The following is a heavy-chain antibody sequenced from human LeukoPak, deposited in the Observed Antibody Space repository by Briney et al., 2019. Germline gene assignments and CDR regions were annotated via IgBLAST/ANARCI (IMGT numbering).Heavy chain of an antibody. D-gene: IGHD6-19*01. V-gene: IGHV1-69*05. Sequence: SVKVSCKASGGTFSSYAISWVRQAPGQGLEWMGGIIPIFGTANYAQKFQGRVTITTDESTSTAYMELSSLGSEDTAVYYCATSGYSSGWYGIGVYYFDYWGQGTLVTVSS. CDR3: ATSGYSSGWYGIGVYYFDY. CDR1: GGTFSSYA. CDR2: IIPIFGTA. J-gene: IGHJ4*02.